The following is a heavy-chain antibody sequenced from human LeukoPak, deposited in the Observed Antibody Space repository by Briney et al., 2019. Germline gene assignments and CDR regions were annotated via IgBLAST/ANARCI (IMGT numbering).Heavy chain of an antibody. J-gene: IGHJ6*03. CDR2: ISAYNGNT. CDR3: ARDVVCSGGSCYSYYYYYMDV. V-gene: IGHV1-18*01. Sequence: ASVKVSCKASGYTFTSYGISWVRQAPGQGLEWLGWISAYNGNTNYAQKLQGRVTMTTDTSTSTAYMELRSLRSDDTAVYYCARDVVCSGGSCYSYYYYYMDVWGKGTTVTISS. CDR1: GYTFTSYG. D-gene: IGHD2-15*01.